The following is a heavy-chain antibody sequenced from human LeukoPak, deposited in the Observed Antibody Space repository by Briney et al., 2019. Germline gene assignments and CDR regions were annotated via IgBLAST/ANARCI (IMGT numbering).Heavy chain of an antibody. CDR3: ANNLDS. Sequence: KPSETLSLTCIVSGGPISSRIYYWGWIRQPPGKGLEWIGSIYYSGSTYYNSSLKSRVTISVDTSKNQFSLKLSSVTAADTAVYYCANNLDSWGQGTLVTVSS. V-gene: IGHV4-39*01. J-gene: IGHJ4*02. CDR2: IYYSGST. CDR1: GGPISSRIYY.